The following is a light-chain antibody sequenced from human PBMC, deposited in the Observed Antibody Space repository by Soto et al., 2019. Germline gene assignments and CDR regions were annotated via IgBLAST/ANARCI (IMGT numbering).Light chain of an antibody. CDR3: CSYSGSSTFQWV. CDR2: EGS. J-gene: IGLJ3*02. V-gene: IGLV2-23*03. Sequence: QSALTQPASVSGSPGQSITISCTGTSSDVGSYNLVSWYQQHPGKAPKLMIYEGSKRPSGVSNRCSGSKSGNTAALTISGVQADDEADYYCCSYSGSSTFQWVFGGGTKLTVL. CDR1: SSDVGSYNL.